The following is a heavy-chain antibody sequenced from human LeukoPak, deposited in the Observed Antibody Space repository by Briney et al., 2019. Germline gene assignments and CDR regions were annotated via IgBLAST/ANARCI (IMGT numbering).Heavy chain of an antibody. CDR3: AKLAYYDILTGPTSDY. CDR1: GFTFSSYA. Sequence: SLRLSCAASGFTFSSYAMPWVRQAPGKGLQWVAVISYDGSNKYYADSVKGRFTISRDNSKNTLYLQMNSLRAEDTAVYYCAKLAYYDILTGPTSDYWGQGTLVTVSS. J-gene: IGHJ4*02. V-gene: IGHV3-30*04. D-gene: IGHD3-9*01. CDR2: ISYDGSNK.